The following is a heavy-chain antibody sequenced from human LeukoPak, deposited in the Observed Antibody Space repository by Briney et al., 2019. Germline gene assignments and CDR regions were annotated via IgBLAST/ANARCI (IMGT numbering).Heavy chain of an antibody. Sequence: KGLEWVAVIWYDGSNKYYADSVKGRFTISRDNSKNTLYLQMNSLRAEDTAVYYCARDLDLDYWGQGTLVTVSS. CDR2: IWYDGSNK. CDR3: ARDLDLDY. J-gene: IGHJ4*02. V-gene: IGHV3-33*01.